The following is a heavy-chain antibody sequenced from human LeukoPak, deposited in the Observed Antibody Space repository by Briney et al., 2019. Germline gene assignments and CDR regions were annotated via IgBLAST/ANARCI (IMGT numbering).Heavy chain of an antibody. J-gene: IGHJ3*02. CDR2: IYYTGST. V-gene: IGHV4-59*01. CDR3: VRVGGAPLGAFDI. Sequence: SETLSLTCSGSGGSISCYYCSWIRQPPGTVLEWIGYIYYTGSTKYNPSLKSRVTISNDMSKNQFSLRLTSVTAADTAVYYCVRVGGAPLGAFDIWGQGTMVTVSS. CDR1: GGSISCYY. D-gene: IGHD3-16*01.